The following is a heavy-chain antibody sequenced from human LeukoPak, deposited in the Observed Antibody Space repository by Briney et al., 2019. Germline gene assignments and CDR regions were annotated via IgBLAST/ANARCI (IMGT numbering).Heavy chain of an antibody. CDR2: ISAYNGNT. D-gene: IGHD2-2*01. J-gene: IGHJ5*02. V-gene: IGHV1-18*01. CDR1: GYTFTSYG. CDR3: ARVEYCSSTSCMGWFDP. Sequence: ASVKVSCKASGYTFTSYGISWVRQAPGQGLEGMGWISAYNGNTNYAQKLQGRVTMTTDTSTSTAYMELRSLRSDDTAVYYCARVEYCSSTSCMGWFDPWGQGTLVTVSS.